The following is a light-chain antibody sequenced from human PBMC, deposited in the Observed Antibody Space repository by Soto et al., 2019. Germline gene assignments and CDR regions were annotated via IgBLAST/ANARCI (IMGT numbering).Light chain of an antibody. CDR1: SSDVGSYNR. J-gene: IGLJ1*01. CDR3: SSFTISSTYV. V-gene: IGLV2-18*02. Sequence: QSALTQPPSVSGSPGQSVTISCSGTSSDVGSYNRVSWYQQPPGTAPKLMIYEVRNRPSGVPDRFSGSKSGNTASLTISGLQAEDEADYYFSSFTISSTYVFGTGTELTVL. CDR2: EVR.